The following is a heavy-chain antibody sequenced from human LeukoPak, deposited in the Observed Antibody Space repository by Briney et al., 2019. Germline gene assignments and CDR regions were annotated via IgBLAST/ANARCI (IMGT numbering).Heavy chain of an antibody. Sequence: ASVKVSCKASGYTFTSYDINWVRQATGQGLEWMGWMNPNSGNTGYAQKLQGRVTMTTDTSTSTAYMELRSLRSDDTAVYYCARDDAIAAAAYWGQGTLVTVSS. CDR3: ARDDAIAAAAY. J-gene: IGHJ4*02. CDR1: GYTFTSYD. CDR2: MNPNSGNT. V-gene: IGHV1-8*01. D-gene: IGHD6-13*01.